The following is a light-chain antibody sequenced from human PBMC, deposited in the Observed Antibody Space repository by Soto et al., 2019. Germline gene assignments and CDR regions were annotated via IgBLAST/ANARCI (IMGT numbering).Light chain of an antibody. CDR3: QQYDNLLLT. V-gene: IGKV1-33*01. CDR2: DAS. Sequence: DIQMTQSPSSLSASVGARVTITCQASQDISNYLNWYQQKPGKAPKLLIYDASNLETGVPSRFSGSGSVTDFTFTISSLQPEDIATYYCQQYDNLLLTFGGGTKVDIK. CDR1: QDISNY. J-gene: IGKJ4*01.